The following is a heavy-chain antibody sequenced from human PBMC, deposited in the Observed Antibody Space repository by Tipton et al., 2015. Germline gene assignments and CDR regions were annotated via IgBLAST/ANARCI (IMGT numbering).Heavy chain of an antibody. CDR2: ISGTGGST. Sequence: SLRLSCAASGFTFGVYAMTWVRQAPGKGLEWVSAISGTGGSTYYADAVKGRFTVSRDKSKNTLFLQMNTLSAEDTAVYYCAKLDTTRVTFSNPGNYWGQGALVTVSS. D-gene: IGHD5-18*01. CDR1: GFTFGVYA. J-gene: IGHJ4*02. V-gene: IGHV3-23*01. CDR3: AKLDTTRVTFSNPGNY.